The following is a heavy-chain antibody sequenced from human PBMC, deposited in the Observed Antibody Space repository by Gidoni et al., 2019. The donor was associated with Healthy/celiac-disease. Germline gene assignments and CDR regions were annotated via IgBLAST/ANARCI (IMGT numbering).Heavy chain of an antibody. CDR1: GYTFTGYY. V-gene: IGHV1-2*02. CDR2: INPNSGGT. J-gene: IGHJ4*02. D-gene: IGHD3-22*01. Sequence: QVQLMQSGAEVKKPGASVKVSCKSSGYTFTGYYMHWVRQAPGQGLEWMGWINPNSGGTNYAQKFQGRVTMTRDTSISTAYMELSRLRSEDTAVYYCARGEYYDSSGYYYPRYYFDYWGQGTLVTVSS. CDR3: ARGEYYDSSGYYYPRYYFDY.